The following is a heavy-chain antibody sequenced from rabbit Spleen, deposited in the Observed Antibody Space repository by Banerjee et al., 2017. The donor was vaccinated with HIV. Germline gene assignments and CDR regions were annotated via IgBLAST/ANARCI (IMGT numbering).Heavy chain of an antibody. D-gene: IGHD7-1*01. CDR3: ARRYGAGTDYGGAFDP. Sequence: QSLEESGGDLVKPGASLTLTCTASGFTFSSHFMCWVRQAPGKGLEWIACIYISSGSTYYASWAKGRFTISKTSSTTVTLQMTSLTAADTATYFCARRYGAGTDYGGAFDPWGQGTLVTVS. CDR1: GFTFSSHF. V-gene: IGHV1S40*01. CDR2: IYISSGST. J-gene: IGHJ2*01.